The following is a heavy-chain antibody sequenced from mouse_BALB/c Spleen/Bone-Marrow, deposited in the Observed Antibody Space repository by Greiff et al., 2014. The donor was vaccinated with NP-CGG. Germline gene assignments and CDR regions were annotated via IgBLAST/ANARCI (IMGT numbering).Heavy chain of an antibody. CDR2: IRNKRNNYAT. J-gene: IGHJ4*01. Sequence: EVQLVESGGGLVQLKGSLKLSCAASGSTFNPYAMNWVRQAPGKGLEWVARIRNKRNNYATFYADSLKDRFTISRDDSQSMLYLQMNNLKSEDTAMYYCVRGNYCTMDYWGQGTSVTVSS. V-gene: IGHV10S3*01. CDR1: GSTFNPYA. CDR3: VRGNYCTMDY.